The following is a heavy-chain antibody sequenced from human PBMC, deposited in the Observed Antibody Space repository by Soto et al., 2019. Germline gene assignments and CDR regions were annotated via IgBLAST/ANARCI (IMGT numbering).Heavy chain of an antibody. Sequence: GESLKISCKGSGYSFTSYWIGWVRQMPGKGLEWMGIIYPGDSGTRYSPSFQGQVTISADKSISTAYLQWSSLKASDTAMYYCARRATVTTLYDVLEIWAQGTMVTVSS. CDR3: ARRATVTTLYDVLEI. CDR1: GYSFTSYW. J-gene: IGHJ3*02. CDR2: IYPGDSGT. D-gene: IGHD4-17*01. V-gene: IGHV5-51*01.